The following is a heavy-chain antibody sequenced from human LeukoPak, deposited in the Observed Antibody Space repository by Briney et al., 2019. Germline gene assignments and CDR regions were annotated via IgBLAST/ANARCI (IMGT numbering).Heavy chain of an antibody. CDR3: ITDPGEWQPI. D-gene: IGHD3-16*01. Sequence: GGSLRLSCVVSGITFTNAWMSWVRQAPGKGLEWVGRIKSKTDGETMDYAAPVKGRLIISREDSINTLYLQMNRLNVEDTAVYYCITDPGEWQPIWGQGTMVTVSS. J-gene: IGHJ3*02. CDR2: IKSKTDGETM. CDR1: GITFTNAW. V-gene: IGHV3-15*01.